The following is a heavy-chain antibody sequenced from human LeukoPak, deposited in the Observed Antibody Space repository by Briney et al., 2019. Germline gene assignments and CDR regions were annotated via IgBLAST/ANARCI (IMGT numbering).Heavy chain of an antibody. J-gene: IGHJ5*02. D-gene: IGHD6-19*01. CDR1: GFIFSNYD. Sequence: GGSLRLSCEASGFIFSNYDMRWVRQAPGKGLEWVSYISASRRYINYADSVKGRFTISRDNAKNALYLQMNSLRAEDTGIYFCANTVAGWDHDSWGQGTLVTVSS. CDR3: ANTVAGWDHDS. V-gene: IGHV3-21*06. CDR2: ISASRRYI.